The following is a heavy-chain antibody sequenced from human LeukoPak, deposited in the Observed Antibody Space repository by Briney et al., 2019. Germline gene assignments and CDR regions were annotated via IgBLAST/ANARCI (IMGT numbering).Heavy chain of an antibody. CDR3: AKSPSDSSGYYYGY. CDR2: ISGSGGST. CDR1: GFTFSSYA. J-gene: IGHJ4*02. Sequence: GGSLRLSCAASGFTFSSYAMSWVRQAPGKGLEWVSAISGSGGSTYYADSVKGRFTIFRDNSKNTLYLQMNSLRAEDTAVYYCAKSPSDSSGYYYGYWGQGTLVTVSS. D-gene: IGHD3-22*01. V-gene: IGHV3-23*01.